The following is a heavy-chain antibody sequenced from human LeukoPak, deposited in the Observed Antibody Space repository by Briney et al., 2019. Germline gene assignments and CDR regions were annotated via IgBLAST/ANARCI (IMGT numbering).Heavy chain of an antibody. D-gene: IGHD3-3*01. CDR3: ARAPSEIGGYYPEYFRH. J-gene: IGHJ1*01. Sequence: GGSLRLSCAASGFTFSTYWMHWVRQAPGKGLVWVSRIKSDGSTNYADSVKGRFTISRDNAKNTLSLQMNSLRPEDTGVYYCARAPSEIGGYYPEYFRHWGQGPLATVSS. CDR2: IKSDGST. V-gene: IGHV3-74*01. CDR1: GFTFSTYW.